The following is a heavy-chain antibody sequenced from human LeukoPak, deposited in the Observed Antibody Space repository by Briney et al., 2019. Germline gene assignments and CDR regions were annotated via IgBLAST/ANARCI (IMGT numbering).Heavy chain of an antibody. Sequence: ASVKVSCKASGYTFTSYDINWVRQATGQGLEWMGWMNPNSGNTGYAQKFQGRVTMTRNTSISTAYMELSSLRSEDTAVYYCAGGGPYCSSTSCYNWFDPWGQGTLVTVSS. J-gene: IGHJ5*02. V-gene: IGHV1-8*01. CDR2: MNPNSGNT. CDR3: AGGGPYCSSTSCYNWFDP. CDR1: GYTFTSYD. D-gene: IGHD2-2*01.